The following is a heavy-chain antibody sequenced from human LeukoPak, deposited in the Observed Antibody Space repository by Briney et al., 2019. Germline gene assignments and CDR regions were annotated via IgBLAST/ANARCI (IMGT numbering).Heavy chain of an antibody. CDR2: IKQDGSEK. J-gene: IGHJ6*02. V-gene: IGHV3-7*01. CDR3: ARVWDQLLPNYGMDV. CDR1: GFTFSSYW. Sequence: GGSLRLSCAASGFTFSSYWMSWVRQAPGKGLEWVANIKQDGSEKYYVASVKGRFTISRDNAKNSLYLQMNSLRAEDTAVYYCARVWDQLLPNYGMDVWGQGTTVTVSS. D-gene: IGHD2-2*01.